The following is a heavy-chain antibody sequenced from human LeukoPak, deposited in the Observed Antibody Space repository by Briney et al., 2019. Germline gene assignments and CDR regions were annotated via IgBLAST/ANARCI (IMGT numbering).Heavy chain of an antibody. Sequence: SETLSLTCAVSGVSFDDYYWSWVRQTPGKGLEWIGEINHSGYNNDIPSLKSRVTLSIDTSRKHFSLNLRSVTVADAGTYYCTRMTTGHDYWGQGTLVTVSS. D-gene: IGHD4-17*01. V-gene: IGHV4-34*01. CDR1: GVSFDDYY. J-gene: IGHJ4*02. CDR3: TRMTTGHDY. CDR2: INHSGYN.